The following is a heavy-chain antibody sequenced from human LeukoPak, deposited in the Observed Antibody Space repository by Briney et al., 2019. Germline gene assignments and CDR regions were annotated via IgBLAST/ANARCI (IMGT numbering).Heavy chain of an antibody. Sequence: GGSLRLSCAASGFTFSSYEMNWVRQAPGKGLEWVSYISSSCSTIYYADSVKGRFTISRDNAKNSLYLQMNRLRAEDAAVYYCAKAPVTTCSGAYCYPFDYWGQGTLVTVSS. CDR3: AKAPVTTCSGAYCYPFDY. J-gene: IGHJ4*02. CDR1: GFTFSSYE. D-gene: IGHD2-21*01. V-gene: IGHV3-48*03. CDR2: ISSSCSTI.